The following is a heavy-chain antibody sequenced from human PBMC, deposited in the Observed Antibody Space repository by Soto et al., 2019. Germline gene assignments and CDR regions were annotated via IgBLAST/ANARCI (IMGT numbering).Heavy chain of an antibody. V-gene: IGHV3-7*01. J-gene: IGHJ6*03. CDR1: GFTFSSYW. CDR2: IKQDGSEK. Sequence: GGSLRLSCAASGFTFSSYWMSWVRQAPGKGLEWVANIKQDGSEKYYVDSVKGRFTITRNNAKNSLYLKMNSLRAEDTAVYYCARVLFEVAVVLLERDCSSTSCYSYYYYMDVWGKGTTVTVSS. D-gene: IGHD2-2*01. CDR3: ARVLFEVAVVLLERDCSSTSCYSYYYYMDV.